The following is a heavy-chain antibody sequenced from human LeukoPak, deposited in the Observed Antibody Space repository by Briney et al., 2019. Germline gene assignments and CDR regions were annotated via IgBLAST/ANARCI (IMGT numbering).Heavy chain of an antibody. J-gene: IGHJ6*03. V-gene: IGHV1-2*02. CDR3: ARVEGIAARGGGYMDV. CDR2: INPNSGGT. D-gene: IGHD6-6*01. CDR1: GYTFTGYY. Sequence: ASVKVSCKASGYTFTGYYMHWVRQAPGQGLEGMGWINPNSGGTNYAQKFQGRVTMTRDTSISTAYMELSRLRSDDTAVYYCARVEGIAARGGGYMDVWGKGTTVTVSS.